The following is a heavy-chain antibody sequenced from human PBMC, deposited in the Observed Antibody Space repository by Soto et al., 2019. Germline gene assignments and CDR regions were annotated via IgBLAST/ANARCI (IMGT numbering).Heavy chain of an antibody. Sequence: QVQLQESGPGLVEPSETLSLTCTVSGGSISSYSWNWIRQPAGKGLEWIGRVDTTGVTNYIPSLKSRVTMSVDTSKNQFSLNLRFVTAADTAVYFCAKDDSGAADIWGQGTMVTVS. CDR1: GGSISSYS. V-gene: IGHV4-4*07. D-gene: IGHD3-16*01. CDR2: VDTTGVT. CDR3: AKDDSGAADI. J-gene: IGHJ3*02.